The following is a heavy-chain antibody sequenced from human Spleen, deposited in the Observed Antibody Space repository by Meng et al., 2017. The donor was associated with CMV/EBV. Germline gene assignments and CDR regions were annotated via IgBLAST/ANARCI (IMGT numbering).Heavy chain of an antibody. J-gene: IGHJ4*02. CDR1: GGSFSGYY. CDR3: ARGHVSYTMIVPTRYFDY. CDR2: IKHSGNT. Sequence: QRQHHEGAAGMFKPSDTLSRTCPVHGGSFSGYYWSWIRQPPGNGLEWIGEIKHSGNTNYNPSLKSRVTISVDTSKNQFSLKLRSVTAADTAVYYCARGHVSYTMIVPTRYFDYWGQGTLVTVSS. V-gene: IGHV4-34*01. D-gene: IGHD3-22*01.